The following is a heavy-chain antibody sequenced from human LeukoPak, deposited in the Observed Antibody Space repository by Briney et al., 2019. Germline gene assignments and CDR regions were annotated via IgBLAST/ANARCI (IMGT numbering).Heavy chain of an antibody. CDR3: AKEHLKYANDNRGSFDY. CDR1: GFPFSETA. J-gene: IGHJ4*02. V-gene: IGHV3-23*01. CDR2: TTRGGSP. D-gene: IGHD3-22*01. Sequence: GGSLRLSCVASGFPFSETAMTWVRQAPGKGLEWLSVTTRGGSPYYADSVKGRFTISRDNARNTVYLQLNSLRNEDTALYYCAKEHLKYANDNRGSFDYWGQGTLVTVSS.